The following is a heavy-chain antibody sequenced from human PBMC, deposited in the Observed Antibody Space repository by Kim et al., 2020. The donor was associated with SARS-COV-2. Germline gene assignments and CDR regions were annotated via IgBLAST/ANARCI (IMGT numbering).Heavy chain of an antibody. Sequence: GGSLRLSCTASGFSFGDYAMNWFRQAPGKGLEWVGFIRSKAYGGTTEYAASVKGRFTISRDDSKSIAYLQMNSLKTEDTAVYYCTTLAPPITMVRGADLGYWGQGTLVTVSS. D-gene: IGHD3-10*01. CDR1: GFSFGDYA. CDR2: IRSKAYGGTT. V-gene: IGHV3-49*03. CDR3: TTLAPPITMVRGADLGY. J-gene: IGHJ4*02.